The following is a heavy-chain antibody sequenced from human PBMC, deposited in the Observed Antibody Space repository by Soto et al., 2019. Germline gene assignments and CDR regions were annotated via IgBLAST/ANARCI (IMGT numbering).Heavy chain of an antibody. D-gene: IGHD4-4*01. CDR2: ISAYNGNT. J-gene: IGHJ6*02. CDR3: AREVPDSNYNYYYGMDV. Sequence: AAEKVSCKASGYTFTSYGISWVRQAPGQGLEWMGWISAYNGNTNYAQKLQGRVTMTTDTSTSTAYMELRSLRSDDTAVYYCAREVPDSNYNYYYGMDVWGQGTTVTVSS. CDR1: GYTFTSYG. V-gene: IGHV1-18*04.